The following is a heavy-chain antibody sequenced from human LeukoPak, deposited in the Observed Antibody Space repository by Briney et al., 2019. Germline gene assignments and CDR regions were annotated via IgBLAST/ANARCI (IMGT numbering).Heavy chain of an antibody. CDR1: GFTFSSYA. CDR2: ISGSGGST. Sequence: GGSLRLSCAASGFTFSSYAMSWVRQAPGKGLEWVSAISGSGGSTYYADSVKGRFTISRDNAKNTLYLQMNSLRAEDTAVYYCAREMRRWLQMSRHDAFDIWGQGTMVTVSS. V-gene: IGHV3-23*01. D-gene: IGHD5-24*01. J-gene: IGHJ3*02. CDR3: AREMRRWLQMSRHDAFDI.